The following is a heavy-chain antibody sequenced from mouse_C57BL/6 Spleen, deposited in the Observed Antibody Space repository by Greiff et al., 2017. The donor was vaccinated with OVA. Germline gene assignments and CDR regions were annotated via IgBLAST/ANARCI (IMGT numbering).Heavy chain of an antibody. J-gene: IGHJ2*01. D-gene: IGHD1-1*01. CDR3: ARSSTLRFFDY. CDR2: ISSGSSTI. CDR1: GFTFSDYG. Sequence: EVQLQQSGGGLVKPGGSLKLSCAASGFTFSDYGMHWVRQAPEKGLEWVAYISSGSSTIYYADTVKGRFTISRDNAKNTLFLQMTSLRSEDTAMYYCARSSTLRFFDYWGQGTTLTVSS. V-gene: IGHV5-17*01.